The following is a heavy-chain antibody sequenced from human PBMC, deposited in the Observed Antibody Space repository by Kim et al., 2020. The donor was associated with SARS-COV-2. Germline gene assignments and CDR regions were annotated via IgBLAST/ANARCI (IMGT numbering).Heavy chain of an antibody. J-gene: IGHJ4*02. CDR2: IWYDGSNK. D-gene: IGHD2-2*03. Sequence: GGSLRLSCAASGFTFSSYGMHWVRQAPGKGLEWVAVIWYDGSNKYYADSVKGRFTISRDNSKNTLYLQMNSLRAEDTAVYYCARGWDLDIAVVSAAGLDYWGQGTLVTVSS. CDR1: GFTFSSYG. V-gene: IGHV3-33*01. CDR3: ARGWDLDIAVVSAAGLDY.